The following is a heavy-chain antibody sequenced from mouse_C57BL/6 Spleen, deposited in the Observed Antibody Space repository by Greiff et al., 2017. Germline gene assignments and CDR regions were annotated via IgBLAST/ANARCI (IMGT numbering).Heavy chain of an antibody. CDR3: ANYDYDDYAMDY. V-gene: IGHV1-26*01. Sequence: EVQLQQSGPELVKPGASVKISCKASGYTFTDYYMNWVKQSHGKSLEWIGDINPKNGGTSYNQKFKGKATLTVDKSSSTAYMELRSLTSEDSAVYYCANYDYDDYAMDYWGQGTSVTVSS. D-gene: IGHD2-4*01. J-gene: IGHJ4*01. CDR1: GYTFTDYY. CDR2: INPKNGGT.